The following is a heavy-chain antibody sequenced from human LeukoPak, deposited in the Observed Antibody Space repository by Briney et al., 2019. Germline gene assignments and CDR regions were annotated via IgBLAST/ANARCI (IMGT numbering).Heavy chain of an antibody. CDR1: GFTVSSNY. Sequence: GGSLRLSCAASGFTVSSNYMSWVRQAPGKGLEWVSVIYSGGSTYYADSVKGRFTISRDNSKNTLYLQMNSLRAEDTAVYYCARDRRDFYESSVYFDYWGQGTLVTVSS. D-gene: IGHD3-22*01. J-gene: IGHJ4*02. V-gene: IGHV3-66*01. CDR2: IYSGGST. CDR3: ARDRRDFYESSVYFDY.